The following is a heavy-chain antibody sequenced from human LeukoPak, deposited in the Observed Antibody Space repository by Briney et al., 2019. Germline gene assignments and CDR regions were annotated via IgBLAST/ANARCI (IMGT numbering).Heavy chain of an antibody. CDR3: AASSSWYSAFDI. CDR1: GFTFTSSA. J-gene: IGHJ3*02. V-gene: IGHV1-58*02. CDR2: IVVGSGNT. D-gene: IGHD6-13*01. Sequence: GASVKVSCKASGFTFTSSAMQWVRQARGQRLGWIGWIVVGSGNTNYAQKFQERVTITRDMSTSTAYMELSSLRSEDTAVYYCAASSSWYSAFDIWGQGTMVTVSS.